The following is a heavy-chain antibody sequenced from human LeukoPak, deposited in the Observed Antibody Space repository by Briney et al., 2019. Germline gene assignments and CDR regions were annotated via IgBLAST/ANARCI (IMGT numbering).Heavy chain of an antibody. Sequence: GGSLRLSCAASGFTVSSNYMSWVRQAPGKGLEWVSVIYSGSSTYYADPVKGRFTISRDNSKNALYLQMNSLRAEDTAVYYCARGELLDYWGQGTLVTVSS. J-gene: IGHJ4*02. CDR2: IYSGSST. D-gene: IGHD1-26*01. CDR1: GFTVSSNY. V-gene: IGHV3-66*01. CDR3: ARGELLDY.